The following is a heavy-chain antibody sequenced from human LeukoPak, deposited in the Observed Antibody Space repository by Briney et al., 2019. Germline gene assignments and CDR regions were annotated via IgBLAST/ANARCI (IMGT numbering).Heavy chain of an antibody. Sequence: PGGSLRLSCAASGFTFSSYAMHWVRQAPGKGLEWVAVISYDGSNKYYAGSVKGRFTISRDNSKNTLYLQMNSRRAEDTPVYYGSIDQFVGDYYMDVWGKGTTVTVSS. CDR1: GFTFSSYA. CDR2: ISYDGSNK. V-gene: IGHV3-30*04. D-gene: IGHD3-10*01. CDR3: SIDQFVGDYYMDV. J-gene: IGHJ6*03.